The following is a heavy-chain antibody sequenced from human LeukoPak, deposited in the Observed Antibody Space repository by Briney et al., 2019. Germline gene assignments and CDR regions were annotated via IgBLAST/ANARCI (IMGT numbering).Heavy chain of an antibody. J-gene: IGHJ4*02. CDR1: GYPFTGYY. V-gene: IGHV1-2*02. D-gene: IGHD3-3*01. CDR3: ARGPDPNYDFWSGYPDY. CDR2: INPNSGGT. Sequence: ASVKVSCKASGYPFTGYYMHWVRQAPGQGLEGMGWINPNSGGTNYAQKFQGRVTMTRDTSISTAYMELSRLRSDDTAVYYCARGPDPNYDFWSGYPDYWGQGTLVTVSS.